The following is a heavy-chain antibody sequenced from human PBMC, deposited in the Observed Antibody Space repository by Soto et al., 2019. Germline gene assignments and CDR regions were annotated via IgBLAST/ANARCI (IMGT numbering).Heavy chain of an antibody. J-gene: IGHJ4*01. Sequence: PSETLSLTCAVSGGSISSGGYSWSWIRQPPGKGLEWIGYMYHSGSTYYNPSLKSRVTISIDRSKNQFSLKLSSVTASDTAVYYCARVPDYRARRILVTGSS. CDR2: MYHSGST. V-gene: IGHV4-30-2*01. CDR3: ARVPDY. CDR1: GGSISSGGYS.